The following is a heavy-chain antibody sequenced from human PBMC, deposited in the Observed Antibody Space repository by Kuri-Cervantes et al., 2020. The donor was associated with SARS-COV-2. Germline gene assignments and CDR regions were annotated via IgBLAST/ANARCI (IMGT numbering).Heavy chain of an antibody. CDR2: ISSSTAPYI. CDR1: GFTFSTSS. Sequence: GESLKISCVASGFTFSTSSMNWVRQAPGKGLEWVSCISSSTAPYIFYADSVKGRFTISRDNAENSLYLQMNSLRAEDTAVYFCARVAGEGPIYYYYMDVWGKGTTVTVSS. V-gene: IGHV3-21*01. D-gene: IGHD1-1*01. J-gene: IGHJ6*03. CDR3: ARVAGEGPIYYYYMDV.